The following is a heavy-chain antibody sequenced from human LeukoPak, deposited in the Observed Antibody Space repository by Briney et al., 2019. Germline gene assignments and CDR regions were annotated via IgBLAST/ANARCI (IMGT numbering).Heavy chain of an antibody. D-gene: IGHD3-10*01. CDR2: IYYTGNT. CDR1: ADSLRDYY. CDR3: ARGRFGSPPGCFES. J-gene: IGHJ5*01. V-gene: IGHV4-59*01. Sequence: SETLSLTCTVSADSLRDYYWNWIRQSPGKELEWIGYIYYTGNTNYNPSLKSRVTLSVDTSSKQFSLQMTSVTAADTAVYFCARGRFGSPPGCFESWGQGTLVTVSP.